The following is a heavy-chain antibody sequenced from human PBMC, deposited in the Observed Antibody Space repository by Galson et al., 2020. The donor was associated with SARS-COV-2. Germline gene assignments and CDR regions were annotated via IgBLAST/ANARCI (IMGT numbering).Heavy chain of an antibody. CDR1: GFTFSSYA. D-gene: IGHD6-13*01. V-gene: IGHV3-30-3*01. J-gene: IGHJ3*02. CDR3: ARDGQQLGPYAFDS. Sequence: GESLKISCAASGFTFSSYAMHWVRQAPGKGLEWVAVISYDGSNKYYADSVEGRFTISRDNSKNTVDLQMNSLRAEDTAVYYCARDGQQLGPYAFDSWGQGTMVTVSS. CDR2: ISYDGSNK.